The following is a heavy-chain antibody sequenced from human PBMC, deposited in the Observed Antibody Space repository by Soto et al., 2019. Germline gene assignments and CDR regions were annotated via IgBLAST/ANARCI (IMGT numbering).Heavy chain of an antibody. V-gene: IGHV4-61*08. CDR3: ARNPVDTSMIYWLDP. D-gene: IGHD5-18*01. Sequence: PSETPSRTCSIFGGSVSSGGYYWSWSRQPPGKGVEGIGYIYYGGNTNYHPSLKSRVIISVDTSKHLFSLKLTSLTAAATAVYYCARNPVDTSMIYWLDPWGQGTLVTVSS. CDR1: GGSVSSGGYY. J-gene: IGHJ5*02. CDR2: IYYGGNT.